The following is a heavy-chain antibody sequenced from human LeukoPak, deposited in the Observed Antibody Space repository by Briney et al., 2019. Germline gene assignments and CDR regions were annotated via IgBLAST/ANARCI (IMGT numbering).Heavy chain of an antibody. V-gene: IGHV3-43*01. CDR2: ISWDGGST. CDR3: AKVNYDSSGDDAFDI. Sequence: GGSLRLSCAASGFTFDDYTIHWVRQAPGKGLEWVSLISWDGGSTFYADSVKGRFTISSDNSKNSLYLQMNSLRAEDTAVYYCAKVNYDSSGDDAFDIRGQGTMVTVSS. CDR1: GFTFDDYT. D-gene: IGHD3-22*01. J-gene: IGHJ3*02.